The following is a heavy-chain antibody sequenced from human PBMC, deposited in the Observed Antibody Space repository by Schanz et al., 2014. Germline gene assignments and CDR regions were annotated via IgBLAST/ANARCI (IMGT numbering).Heavy chain of an antibody. D-gene: IGHD6-19*01. CDR2: ISDRGDGT. CDR1: GFTFTTFA. J-gene: IGHJ4*02. Sequence: EQVLESGGGFVQPGGSLRLSCATSGFTFTTFAMTWVRQAPGKGLEWVSDISDRGDGTNYGDSVRGRFTISRDTSRITVYLQMNNVGVDDTATYYCVKTDAGWRFDYWGQGTLVIVSS. CDR3: VKTDAGWRFDY. V-gene: IGHV3-23*01.